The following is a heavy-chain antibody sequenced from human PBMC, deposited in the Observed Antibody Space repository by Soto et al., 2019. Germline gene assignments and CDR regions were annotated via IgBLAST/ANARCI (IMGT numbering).Heavy chain of an antibody. V-gene: IGHV1-18*04. D-gene: IGHD2-8*02. CDR1: GYGFTRYG. Sequence: QVQLVQSGAEVKKPGASVQVSCKASGYGFTRYGINWVRQAPGQGLEWLGWISTYNGDTDYAQKFQGRVTMTTDTSTTTAYMDMRSLTSDDTAVSFCERGDSTGSPRGWFDPWGQGTLVTVSS. CDR3: ERGDSTGSPRGWFDP. J-gene: IGHJ5*02. CDR2: ISTYNGDT.